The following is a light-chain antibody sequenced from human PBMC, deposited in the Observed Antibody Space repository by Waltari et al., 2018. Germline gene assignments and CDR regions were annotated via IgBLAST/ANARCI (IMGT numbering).Light chain of an antibody. Sequence: QSALPQPASVSGSPGQSIAISCTGTNNDVGAHNFVSWYQQHPGTAPKLIIYDVSNRPSGISERFSGSKFGNTASLTISGLQAEDEADYYCSSYTRSRTYVFGSGTKVTVL. CDR2: DVS. CDR1: NNDVGAHNF. CDR3: SSYTRSRTYV. V-gene: IGLV2-14*01. J-gene: IGLJ1*01.